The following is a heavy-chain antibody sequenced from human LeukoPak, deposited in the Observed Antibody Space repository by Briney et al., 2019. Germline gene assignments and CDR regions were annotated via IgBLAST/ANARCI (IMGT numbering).Heavy chain of an antibody. V-gene: IGHV1-8*01. J-gene: IGHJ6*03. CDR1: GYTFGSYD. CDR3: ARGPTQVVVLGYYDMDV. D-gene: IGHD2-2*01. CDR2: MNPNSGKT. Sequence: GASVKVSCKASGYTFGSYDINWVRQATGQGLEWMGWMNPNSGKTGYAQKFQGRVTMTRNTSISTAYMELSSLRSEDTAVYYCARGPTQVVVLGYYDMDVWGKGTTVTVSS.